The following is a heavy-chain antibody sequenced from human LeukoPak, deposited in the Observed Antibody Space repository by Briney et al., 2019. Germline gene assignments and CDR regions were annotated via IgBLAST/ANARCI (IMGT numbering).Heavy chain of an antibody. V-gene: IGHV3-7*03. J-gene: IGHJ4*02. CDR2: LNQAGNEK. CDR3: ASPRQ. CDR1: GFTFNNYW. Sequence: GGSLRLSCVGSGFTFNNYWMTWVRQVPGKGLEWVAALNQAGNEKYHVGYVEGRFTISRDNAKNTLYLQMNSLRAEDTAVYYCASPRQGGQGTLVTVSS.